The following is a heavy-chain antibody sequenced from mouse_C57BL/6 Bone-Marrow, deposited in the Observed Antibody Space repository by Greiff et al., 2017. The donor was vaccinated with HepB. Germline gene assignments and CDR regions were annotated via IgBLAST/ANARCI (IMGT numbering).Heavy chain of an antibody. CDR2: INPYNGGT. J-gene: IGHJ3*01. D-gene: IGHD1-1*01. V-gene: IGHV1-19*01. Sequence: EVKLMESGPVLVKPGASVKMSCKASGYTFTDYYMNWVKQSHGKSLEWIGVINPYNGGTSYNQKFKGKATLTVDKSSSTAYMELNSLTSEDSAVYYCSSPAYGSPFAYWGQGTLVTVSA. CDR3: SSPAYGSPFAY. CDR1: GYTFTDYY.